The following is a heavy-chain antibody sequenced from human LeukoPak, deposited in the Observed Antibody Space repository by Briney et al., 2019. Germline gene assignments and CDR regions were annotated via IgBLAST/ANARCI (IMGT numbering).Heavy chain of an antibody. Sequence: VGSLRLSCAASGFSFSSEVMHWVRQAPGKGPKYVSTITGGGDQTYDAESVKGRLTISRDNSKGTLYLQMGSLRDEDTAVYYCVRDYSATHAFDYWGQGTLVTVSS. V-gene: IGHV3-64*02. CDR1: GFSFSSEV. D-gene: IGHD1-26*01. J-gene: IGHJ4*02. CDR3: VRDYSATHAFDY. CDR2: ITGGGDQT.